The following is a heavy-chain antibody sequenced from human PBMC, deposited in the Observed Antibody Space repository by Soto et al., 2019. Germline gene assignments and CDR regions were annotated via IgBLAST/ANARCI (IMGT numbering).Heavy chain of an antibody. V-gene: IGHV3-66*01. J-gene: IGHJ3*02. CDR1: GFTVSSNY. CDR2: IYSGGST. CDR3: ARAIPPVYSSGWDAFDI. Sequence: ESGGGLVQPGGSLRLSCAASGFTVSSNYMSWVRQAPGKGLEWVSVIYSGGSTYYADSVKGRFTISRDNSKNTLYLQMNSLRAEDTAVYYCARAIPPVYSSGWDAFDIWGQGTMVTVSS. D-gene: IGHD6-19*01.